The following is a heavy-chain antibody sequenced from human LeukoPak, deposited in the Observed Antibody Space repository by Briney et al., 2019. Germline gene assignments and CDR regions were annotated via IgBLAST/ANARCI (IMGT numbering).Heavy chain of an antibody. V-gene: IGHV3-23*01. D-gene: IGHD6-19*01. CDR2: ISGNGDST. CDR3: AKGASVWFYFFDY. Sequence: GGSLRLSCAASGFTFSSYDMSWVRQAPGKGLEWVSAISGNGDSTYYVDSVKGRFTISRDNSKDTLYLQMNSLRVEDTAVYYCAKGASVWFYFFDYWGQGTLVTVSS. CDR1: GFTFSSYD. J-gene: IGHJ4*02.